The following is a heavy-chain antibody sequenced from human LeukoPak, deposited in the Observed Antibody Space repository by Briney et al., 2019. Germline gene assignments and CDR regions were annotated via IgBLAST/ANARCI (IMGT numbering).Heavy chain of an antibody. Sequence: ASVKVSCKASGYTFTGYYMHWVRQAPGQGLEWMGWINPNSGGTNYAQKFQGRVTMTRDTSISTAYMELSRLRSDDTAVYYCARVDMVRGVSVDYWGQGTLVTVSS. CDR2: INPNSGGT. J-gene: IGHJ4*02. V-gene: IGHV1-2*02. CDR3: ARVDMVRGVSVDY. CDR1: GYTFTGYY. D-gene: IGHD3-10*01.